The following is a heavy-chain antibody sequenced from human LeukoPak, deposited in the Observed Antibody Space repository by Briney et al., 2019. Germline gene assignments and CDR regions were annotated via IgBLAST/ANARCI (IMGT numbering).Heavy chain of an antibody. V-gene: IGHV5-10-1*01. CDR2: IDPSDSYT. CDR3: ARHQYYYDSSGYDY. CDR1: GYSFTSYW. J-gene: IGHJ4*01. D-gene: IGHD3-22*01. Sequence: GESREISCKGSGYSFTSYWISWVLQMPGKGLEWMGRIDPSDSYTNYSPSFQGHVTISADKSISTAYLQWSSLKASDTAMYYCARHQYYYDSSGYDYWGHGTMVTVSS.